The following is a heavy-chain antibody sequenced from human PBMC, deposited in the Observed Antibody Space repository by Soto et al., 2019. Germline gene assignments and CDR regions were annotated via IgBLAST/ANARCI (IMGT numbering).Heavy chain of an antibody. Sequence: EVQMLESGGGLVQPGGSLRISCAGSAAAFARSMCWVRQALGQGLEWVSTISGGGASTYYADSVKGRFTISRDNFKNTLSLQMNSLRAEDTAVYYCAKGGNLSHFDSRGQGTLVTVSS. J-gene: IGHJ4*02. V-gene: IGHV3-23*01. CDR2: ISGGGAST. CDR1: AAAFARS. CDR3: AKGGNLSHFDS.